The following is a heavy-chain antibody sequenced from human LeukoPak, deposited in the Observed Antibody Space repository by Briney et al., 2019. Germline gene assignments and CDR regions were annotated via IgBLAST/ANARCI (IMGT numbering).Heavy chain of an antibody. J-gene: IGHJ4*02. CDR3: AKDGRGGELRSFDY. V-gene: IGHV3-23*01. CDR1: GFTFDNYA. D-gene: IGHD1-7*01. Sequence: GGSLRLSCAGSGFTFDNYAMSWVRQAPGKGLEWVSGINGNGASTYFAGSVQGRFTISRDNSKNTVFLQMNSLRGDDTAIYYCAKDGRGGELRSFDYWGQGTLVTVPS. CDR2: INGNGAST.